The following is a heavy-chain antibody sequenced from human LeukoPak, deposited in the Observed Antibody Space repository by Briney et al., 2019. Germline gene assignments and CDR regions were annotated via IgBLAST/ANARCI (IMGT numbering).Heavy chain of an antibody. V-gene: IGHV1-2*02. CDR1: GYTFTDYF. CDR3: ARDNYGTLDY. D-gene: IGHD4-17*01. CDR2: TSPKSGDR. Sequence: GASVKISCKISGYTFTDYFIHWVRQAPGQGLEWMGWTSPKSGDRKCTQKFRGRVTMTRDTSISTVYMELDRLTFDGTAVYFCARDNYGTLDYWGQGSLVTVSS. J-gene: IGHJ4*02.